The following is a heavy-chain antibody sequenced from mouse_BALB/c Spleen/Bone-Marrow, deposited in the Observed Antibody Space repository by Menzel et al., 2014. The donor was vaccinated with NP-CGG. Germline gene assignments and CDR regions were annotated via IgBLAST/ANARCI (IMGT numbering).Heavy chain of an antibody. CDR1: GYTFSSYW. CDR2: ILPGSGST. CDR3: ASFYGRFAY. Sequence: QVQLQQSGAELMKPGDSVKISCKATGYTFSSYWIDWVKHRPGHGLEWIGEILPGSGSTNYNEKFKGKATFTADTSSNTAYMQLSSLTSEDSAVYYCASFYGRFAYWGQGTLVTVSA. V-gene: IGHV1-9*01. J-gene: IGHJ3*01. D-gene: IGHD1-1*02.